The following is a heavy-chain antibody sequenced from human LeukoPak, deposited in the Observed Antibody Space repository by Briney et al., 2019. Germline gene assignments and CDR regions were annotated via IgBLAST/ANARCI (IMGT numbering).Heavy chain of an antibody. V-gene: IGHV4-59*01. J-gene: IGHJ4*02. D-gene: IGHD3-10*01. CDR2: IYYSGST. CDR1: GGSISSYY. CDR3: ANLNYYGSGGNDY. Sequence: SETLSLTCTVSGGSISSYYWSWIRQPPGKGLEWIGYIYYSGSTNYNPSLKSRVTISVDTSKNQFSLKLSSVTAADTAVYYRANLNYYGSGGNDYWGQGTLVTVSS.